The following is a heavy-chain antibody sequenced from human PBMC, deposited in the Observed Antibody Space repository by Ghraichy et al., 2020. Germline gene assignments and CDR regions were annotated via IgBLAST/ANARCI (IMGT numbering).Heavy chain of an antibody. J-gene: IGHJ5*02. CDR1: GGSFSGYY. V-gene: IGHV4-34*01. CDR2: INHSGST. Sequence: SETLSLTCAVYGGSFSGYYWSWIRQPPGKGLEWIGEINHSGSTNYNPSLKSRVTISVDTSKNQFSLKLSSVTAADTAVYYCARGDGSSSSKQGWFDPWGQGTLVTVSS. CDR3: ARGDGSSSSKQGWFDP. D-gene: IGHD6-13*01.